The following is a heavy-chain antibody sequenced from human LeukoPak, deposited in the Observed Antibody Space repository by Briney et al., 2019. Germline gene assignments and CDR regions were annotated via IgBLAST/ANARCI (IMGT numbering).Heavy chain of an antibody. V-gene: IGHV3-23*01. D-gene: IGHD6-13*01. CDR2: ISGSGGST. Sequence: PGGSLRLSCAASGFTFSSYAMSWVRQAPGKGLEWVSAISGSGGSTYYADSVKGRFTISRDNSKNTLYLQMNSLRAEDTAVYYCAKLKWSYSSSWYYFDYWGQGTLVTVSS. CDR3: AKLKWSYSSSWYYFDY. J-gene: IGHJ4*02. CDR1: GFTFSSYA.